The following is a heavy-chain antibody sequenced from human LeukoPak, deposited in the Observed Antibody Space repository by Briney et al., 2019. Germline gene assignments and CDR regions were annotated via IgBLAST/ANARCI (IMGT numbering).Heavy chain of an antibody. CDR1: GGSFSGYY. CDR3: ARGLTTVVTNWFDP. CDR2: INHSGRT. Sequence: SETLSLTCAVYGGSFSGYYWSWIRQPPGKGLEWIGEINHSGRTNYNPSLKSRVTISVDTSKNQFSLKLSSVTAADTAVYYCARGLTTVVTNWFDPWGQGTLVTVSS. D-gene: IGHD4-23*01. J-gene: IGHJ5*02. V-gene: IGHV4-34*01.